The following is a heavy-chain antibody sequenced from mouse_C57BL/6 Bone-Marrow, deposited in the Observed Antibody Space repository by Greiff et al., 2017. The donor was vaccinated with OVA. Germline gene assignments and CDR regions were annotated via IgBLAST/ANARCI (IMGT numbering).Heavy chain of an antibody. V-gene: IGHV14-4*01. CDR1: GFNIKDDY. J-gene: IGHJ2*01. CDR2: IDPENGDT. CDR3: TTGGGFDY. Sequence: EVQLKQSGAELVRPGASVKLSCTASGFNIKDDYMHWVKQRPEQGLEWIGWIDPENGDTEYASKFQGKATITADTSSNTAYLQLSSLTSEDTAVYYCTTGGGFDYWGQGTTLTVSS.